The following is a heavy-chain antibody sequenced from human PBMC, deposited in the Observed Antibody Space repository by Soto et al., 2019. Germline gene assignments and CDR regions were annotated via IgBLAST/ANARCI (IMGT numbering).Heavy chain of an antibody. Sequence: QVQLQESGPGLVKPSQTLSLTCTVSGDSISSNNNYWSWIRQPPGEGLEWIGFISYSGTTSYSPSLKGRVAISLGTSKNQFSLSLSSVTAADAAVYYCARGRGYSYGLDPWGQGTLVTVSS. V-gene: IGHV4-30-4*01. D-gene: IGHD5-18*01. CDR3: ARGRGYSYGLDP. J-gene: IGHJ5*02. CDR1: GDSISSNNNY. CDR2: ISYSGTT.